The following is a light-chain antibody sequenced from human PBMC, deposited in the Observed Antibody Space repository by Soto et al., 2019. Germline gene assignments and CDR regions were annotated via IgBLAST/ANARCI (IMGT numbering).Light chain of an antibody. CDR1: QNVNSW. V-gene: IGKV1-5*01. CDR2: DAT. J-gene: IGKJ1*01. Sequence: DIQMTQSPSTLSASVGDRVTITCRASQNVNSWLAWYQQKPGKAPSLLIYDATRLDGGVPSRFSGSGSGTEFFLTISSLQPEDFATYYCQQYNSYSPTFGQGTKVDIK. CDR3: QQYNSYSPT.